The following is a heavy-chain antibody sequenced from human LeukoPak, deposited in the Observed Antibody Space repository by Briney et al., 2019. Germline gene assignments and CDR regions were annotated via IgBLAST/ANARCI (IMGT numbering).Heavy chain of an antibody. D-gene: IGHD3-22*01. CDR3: ASTSYDSRAFDI. Sequence: PSQTLSLTCTVSGGSISSGSYYWSRIRQPAGKGLEWIGRIYTSGSTNYNPSLKSRVTISVDTSKNQFSLKLSSVTAADTAVYYCASTSYDSRAFDIWGQGTMVTVSS. CDR1: GGSISSGSYY. V-gene: IGHV4-61*02. CDR2: IYTSGST. J-gene: IGHJ3*02.